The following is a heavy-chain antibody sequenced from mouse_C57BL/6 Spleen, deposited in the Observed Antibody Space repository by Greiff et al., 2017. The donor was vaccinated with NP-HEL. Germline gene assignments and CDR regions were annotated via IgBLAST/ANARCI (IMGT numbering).Heavy chain of an antibody. J-gene: IGHJ2*01. V-gene: IGHV5-6*01. CDR2: ISSGGSYT. CDR1: GFTFSSYG. CDR3: ARSNFDY. Sequence: EVHLVESGGDLVKPGGSLKLSCAASGFTFSSYGLSWVRQTPDKRLEWVATISSGGSYTYYPDSVKGRFTISRDNAKNTLYLQMSSLKSEDTAMYYCARSNFDYWGQGTTLTVSS.